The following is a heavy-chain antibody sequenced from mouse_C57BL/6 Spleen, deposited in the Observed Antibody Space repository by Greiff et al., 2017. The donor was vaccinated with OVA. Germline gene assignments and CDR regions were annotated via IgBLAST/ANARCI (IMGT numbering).Heavy chain of an antibody. CDR3: ARWTHDGAMDY. V-gene: IGHV1-50*01. Sequence: LQESGAELVKPGASVKLSCKASGYTFTSYWMQWVKQRPGQGLEWIGEIDPSDSYTNYNQKFKGKATLTVDTSSSTAYMQLSSLTSEDSAVYYCARWTHDGAMDYWGQGTSVTVSS. J-gene: IGHJ4*01. D-gene: IGHD2-12*01. CDR2: IDPSDSYT. CDR1: GYTFTSYW.